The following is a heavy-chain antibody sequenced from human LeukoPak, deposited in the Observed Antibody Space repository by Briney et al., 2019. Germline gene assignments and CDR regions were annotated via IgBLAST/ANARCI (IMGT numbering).Heavy chain of an antibody. CDR2: IYSSGST. V-gene: IGHV4-59*08. J-gene: IGHJ4*02. Sequence: SETLSLTCQVSGGSISSFYWSWIRQPPGKGLEWIGSIYSSGSTNYNPSLKGRVTISVDTSKNHFSLKLRPVTAADTAMYNCVRHWDFWGQGTQVTVSS. CDR3: VRHWDF. CDR1: GGSISSFY.